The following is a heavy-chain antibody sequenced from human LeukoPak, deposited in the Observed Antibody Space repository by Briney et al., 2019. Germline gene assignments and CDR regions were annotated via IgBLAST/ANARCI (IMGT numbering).Heavy chain of an antibody. CDR3: ASGVAVAGAYYFDY. J-gene: IGHJ4*02. Sequence: SETLSLTCAVYGGSFSGYYWSWIRQPPGKGLEWIGEINHSGSTNYNPSLKSRVTISVDTSKNQFSLKLSSVTAADTAVYYCASGVAVAGAYYFDYWGQGTLVTVSS. CDR1: GGSFSGYY. V-gene: IGHV4-34*01. D-gene: IGHD6-19*01. CDR2: INHSGST.